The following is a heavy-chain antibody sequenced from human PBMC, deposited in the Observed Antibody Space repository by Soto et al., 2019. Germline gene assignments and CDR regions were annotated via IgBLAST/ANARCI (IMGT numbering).Heavy chain of an antibody. D-gene: IGHD6-6*01. CDR3: GRASSSSGYYFDY. J-gene: IGHJ4*02. V-gene: IGHV4-31*03. CDR1: GGSISNGHYY. CDR2: IDYSGST. Sequence: QVQLQESGPGLVKPSQTLSLTCTVSGGSISNGHYYWSWIRQRPGKGLEWIGSIDYSGSTYYNPSLKSRLTISLDTSENQFSLNLRSVTAADTAVYYCGRASSSSGYYFDYWGQGTLVTVSS.